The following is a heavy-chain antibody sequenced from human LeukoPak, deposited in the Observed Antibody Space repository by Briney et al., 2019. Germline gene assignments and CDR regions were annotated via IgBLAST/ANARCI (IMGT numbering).Heavy chain of an antibody. CDR2: IIPILGIA. CDR1: GGTFSSYA. D-gene: IGHD3-9*01. V-gene: IGHV1-69*04. J-gene: IGHJ5*02. CDR3: ARAANILTGYYGNWFDP. Sequence: ASVKVSCKASGGTFSSYAISWVRQAPGQGLEWMGRIIPILGIANYAQKFQGRVTITADKSTSTAYMELSSLRSEDTAVYYCARAANILTGYYGNWFDPWGQGTLVTVSS.